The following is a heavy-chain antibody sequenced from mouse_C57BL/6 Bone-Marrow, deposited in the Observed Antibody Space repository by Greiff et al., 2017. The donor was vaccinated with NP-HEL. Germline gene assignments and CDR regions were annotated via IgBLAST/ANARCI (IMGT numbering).Heavy chain of an antibody. D-gene: IGHD2-2*01. V-gene: IGHV1-54*01. CDR2: INPGSGGT. Sequence: QVQLQQSGAELVRPGTSVKVSCKASGYACTNYLIEWVKQRPGQGLEWIGVINPGSGGTNYNEKFKGKATLTADKSSSTAYMQLSSLTSEDSAVYFCARSGYDAWFAYWGQGTLVTVSA. CDR1: GYACTNYL. J-gene: IGHJ3*01. CDR3: ARSGYDAWFAY.